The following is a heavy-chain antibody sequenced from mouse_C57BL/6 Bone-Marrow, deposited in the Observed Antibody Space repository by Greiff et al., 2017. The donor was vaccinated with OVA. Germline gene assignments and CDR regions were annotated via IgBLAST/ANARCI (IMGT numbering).Heavy chain of an antibody. J-gene: IGHJ3*01. Sequence: VKLMESGAELARPGASVKLSCKASGYTFTSYGISWVKQRTGQGLEWIGEIYPRSGNTYYNEKFKGKATLTADKSSSTAYMELRSLTSEDSAVYFCLSDGWAYWGQGTLVTVSA. CDR2: IYPRSGNT. V-gene: IGHV1-81*01. CDR1: GYTFTSYG. D-gene: IGHD2-3*01. CDR3: LSDGWAY.